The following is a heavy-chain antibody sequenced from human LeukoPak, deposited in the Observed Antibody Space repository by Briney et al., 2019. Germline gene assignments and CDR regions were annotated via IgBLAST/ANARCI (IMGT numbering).Heavy chain of an antibody. CDR1: GFTFSSYA. V-gene: IGHV3-30-3*01. CDR2: ISYDGSNK. CDR3: ARDGRYSSGWSLSDY. Sequence: PGRPLRLSCAASGFTFSSYAMHWVRQAPGKGLEWVAVISYDGSNKYYADSVKGRFTISRDNSKNTLYLQMNSLRAEDTAVYYCARDGRYSSGWSLSDYWGQGTLVTVSS. D-gene: IGHD6-19*01. J-gene: IGHJ4*02.